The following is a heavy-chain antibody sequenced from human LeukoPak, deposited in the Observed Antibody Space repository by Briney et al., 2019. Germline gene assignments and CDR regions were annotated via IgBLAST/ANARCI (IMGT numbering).Heavy chain of an antibody. V-gene: IGHV3-48*02. CDR3: ARVGYDILTGYYPTYFDY. D-gene: IGHD3-9*01. CDR1: GFTFSSYS. CDR2: ISSSSSTI. J-gene: IGHJ4*02. Sequence: GGSLRLSCAASGFTFSSYSMNWVRQAPGKGLEWVSYISSSSSTIYYADSVKGRFTISRDNAKNSLYLQMNSLRDEDTAVYYCARVGYDILTGYYPTYFDYWGQGTLVTVSS.